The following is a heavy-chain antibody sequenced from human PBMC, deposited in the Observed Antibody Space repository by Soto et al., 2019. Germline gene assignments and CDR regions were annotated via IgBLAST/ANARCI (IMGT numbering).Heavy chain of an antibody. Sequence: TETLSLTCSVSVGSISSSRYYRGWIRQHPGKGLEWIGSMSYSGNPYYQSSLKSRVTISVDTSKNQFSLKLGSVTAADTAVYYCARRYCSSTSCYASYFDFWLQGTPVTVTS. J-gene: IGHJ4*02. CDR2: MSYSGNP. V-gene: IGHV4-39*01. CDR3: ARRYCSSTSCYASYFDF. D-gene: IGHD2-2*01. CDR1: VGSISSSRYY.